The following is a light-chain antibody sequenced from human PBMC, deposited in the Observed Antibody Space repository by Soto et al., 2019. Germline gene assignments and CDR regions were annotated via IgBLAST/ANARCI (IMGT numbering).Light chain of an antibody. Sequence: DIVMTQSPLSLPVTPGEPASISCRSNQSLLYINGDTYLDWHLQKPGQSPQLLIYLASYRASGVPDRFRGSGSVTDFTLKLSRVEAEDVGVYYCMQTLQTPYTFGQGTKLEI. CDR1: QSLLYINGDTY. CDR2: LAS. V-gene: IGKV2-28*01. J-gene: IGKJ2*01. CDR3: MQTLQTPYT.